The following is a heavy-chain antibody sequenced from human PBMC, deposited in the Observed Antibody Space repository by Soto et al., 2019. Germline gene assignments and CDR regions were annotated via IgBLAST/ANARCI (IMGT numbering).Heavy chain of an antibody. CDR1: GFTFNRYA. V-gene: IGHV3-30-3*01. D-gene: IGHD3-3*01. CDR3: TRGDLYSRIGSHTPYFDY. CDR2: ILSDGSKK. J-gene: IGHJ4*02. Sequence: QVQLVESGGDVVQPGRSLRLSCTASGFTFNRYAIHWVRQAPAKGLEWVAVILSDGSKKYYADSVKGRFTLSRDNSKNTLYVQMNSLRIDDTAVYYCTRGDLYSRIGSHTPYFDYWGQGTLVTVSS.